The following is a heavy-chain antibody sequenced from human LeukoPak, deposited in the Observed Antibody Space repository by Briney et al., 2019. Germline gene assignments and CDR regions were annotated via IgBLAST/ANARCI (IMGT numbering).Heavy chain of an antibody. D-gene: IGHD6-6*01. CDR3: ARDLYSSSSFDY. V-gene: IGHV1-18*04. J-gene: IGHJ4*02. Sequence: ASVKVSCKASGYTSTGYYMHWVRQAPGQGLEWMGWISAYNGNTNYAQKLQGRVTMTTDTSTSTAYMELRSLRSDDTAVYYCARDLYSSSSFDYWGQGTLVTVSS. CDR1: GYTSTGYY. CDR2: ISAYNGNT.